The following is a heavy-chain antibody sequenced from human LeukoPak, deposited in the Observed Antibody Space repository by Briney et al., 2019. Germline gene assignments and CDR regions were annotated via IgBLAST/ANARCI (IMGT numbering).Heavy chain of an antibody. V-gene: IGHV3-48*03. CDR2: ISSSGSTI. Sequence: GGSLRLSCAAPGFTFSSYEMNWVRQAPGKGLEWVSYISSSGSTIYYADSVKGRFTISRDNAKNSLYLQMNSLRAEGTAVYYCARDPTIFGVVMDVWGKGTTVTVSS. CDR3: ARDPTIFGVVMDV. J-gene: IGHJ6*04. CDR1: GFTFSSYE. D-gene: IGHD3-3*01.